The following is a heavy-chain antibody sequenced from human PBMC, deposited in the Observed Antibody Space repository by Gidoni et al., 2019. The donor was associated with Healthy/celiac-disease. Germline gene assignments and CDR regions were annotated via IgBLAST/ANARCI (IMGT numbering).Heavy chain of an antibody. V-gene: IGHV3-33*01. CDR2: IWYDGSNK. D-gene: IGHD3-22*01. Sequence: QVQLVESGGGVVQPGRSLRLSCAASVFTFSSYGMHWVRQAPGKGLEWVAVIWYDGSNKYYADSVKGRFTISRDNSKNTLYLQMNSLRAEDTAVYYCARVSVDNYYYYGMDVWGQGTTVTVSS. CDR1: VFTFSSYG. CDR3: ARVSVDNYYYYGMDV. J-gene: IGHJ6*02.